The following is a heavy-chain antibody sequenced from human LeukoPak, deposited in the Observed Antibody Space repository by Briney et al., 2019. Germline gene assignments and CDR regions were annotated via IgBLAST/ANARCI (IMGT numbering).Heavy chain of an antibody. CDR1: GFSFRSYT. CDR2: ISSSSIYI. D-gene: IGHD6-6*01. CDR3: ARVPYSSSTQSAFDI. V-gene: IGHV3-21*01. Sequence: GGSLRLSCTASGFSFRSYTMNWVRQTPGKGLEWVSSISSSSIYIYYADSVKGRFTISRDNAKNSLYLQMNTLRAEDTPVYYCARVPYSSSTQSAFDIWGQGTMVTVSS. J-gene: IGHJ3*02.